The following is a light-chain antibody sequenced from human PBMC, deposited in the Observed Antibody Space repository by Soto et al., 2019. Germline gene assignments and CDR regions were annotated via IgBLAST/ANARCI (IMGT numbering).Light chain of an antibody. V-gene: IGLV2-14*01. CDR2: DVS. CDR1: SSNIGAGYD. Sequence: QSVRTQPPSVSGAPGQRVTISCTGSSSNIGAGYDVHWYQQHPGKAPKLMIYDVSNRPSGVSNRFSGSKSGNTASLTISGLQAEDEADYYCSSYTSSSTPYVFGTGTKVTVL. J-gene: IGLJ1*01. CDR3: SSYTSSSTPYV.